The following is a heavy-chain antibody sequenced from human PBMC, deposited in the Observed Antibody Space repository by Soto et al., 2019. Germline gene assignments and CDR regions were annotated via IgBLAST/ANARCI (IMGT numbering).Heavy chain of an antibody. CDR1: GGSFSGYY. D-gene: IGHD3-3*01. CDR2: INHSGST. V-gene: IGHV4-34*01. CDR3: ARAPERYDFWSGYPYYYYGMDV. J-gene: IGHJ6*02. Sequence: SETLSLTCAVYGGSFSGYYWSWIRQPPGKGLEWIGEINHSGSTNYNPSLKSRVTISVDTSKNQFSLKLSSVTAADTAVYYCARAPERYDFWSGYPYYYYGMDVWGQGTTVT.